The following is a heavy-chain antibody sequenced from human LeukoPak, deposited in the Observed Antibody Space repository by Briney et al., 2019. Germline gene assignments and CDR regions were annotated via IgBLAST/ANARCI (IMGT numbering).Heavy chain of an antibody. CDR3: AKVSGRIQIWPQPFGDGMDV. CDR1: GFTFSTDV. D-gene: IGHD3-10*01. V-gene: IGHV3-23*01. J-gene: IGHJ6*02. Sequence: GGSLRLSCAASGFTFSTDVMSWVRQAPGKGLECVSAISDSGGNTYYADSVKGRFTISRDNSKNMLYLQMNSLRAEDTAVYYCAKVSGRIQIWPQPFGDGMDVWGQGTTVTVSS. CDR2: ISDSGGNT.